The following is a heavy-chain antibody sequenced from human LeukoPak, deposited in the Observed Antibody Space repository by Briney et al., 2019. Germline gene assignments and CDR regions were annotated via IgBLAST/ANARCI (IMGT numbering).Heavy chain of an antibody. CDR1: GGSISSSSYY. J-gene: IGHJ4*02. D-gene: IGHD3-10*01. V-gene: IGHV4-39*01. CDR2: IYYSGST. Sequence: PSETLSLTCTVSGGSISSSSYYWGWIRQPPGKGLEWIGSIYYSGSTYYNPSLKSRVTTSVDTSKNQFSLKLSSVTAADTAVYYCARRRVRGYYFDYWGQGTLVTVSS. CDR3: ARRRVRGYYFDY.